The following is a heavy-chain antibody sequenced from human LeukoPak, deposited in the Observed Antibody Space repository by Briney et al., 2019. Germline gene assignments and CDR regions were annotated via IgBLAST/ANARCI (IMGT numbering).Heavy chain of an antibody. J-gene: IGHJ4*02. CDR2: ISYSGNT. V-gene: IGHV4-59*01. CDR1: GGSISSYY. D-gene: IGHD4-23*01. Sequence: SETLSLTCTVSGGSISSYYWNWIRQPPGKGLEWIGYISYSGNTNYNPSLKSRVTISIGTSENQFSLTLTSVTAADTAVYYCARRNCYGSICFPYYFDFWSQGSLVAVSS. CDR3: ARRNCYGSICFPYYFDF.